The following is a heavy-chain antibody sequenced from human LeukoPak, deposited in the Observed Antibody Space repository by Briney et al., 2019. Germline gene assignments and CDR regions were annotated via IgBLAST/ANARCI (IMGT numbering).Heavy chain of an antibody. CDR2: IYATGNT. CDR1: GGSMSDHY. D-gene: IGHD3-3*02. Sequence: SGTLSLTCAVSGGSMSDHYWSWIRQTPGTTLEWIGYIYATGNTNYNPSLKGRVTISLDRSKNHFSLRLSSVTAADTALYYCARHFRKDYPDSVRSQYFHYIDVWGKGTTVTVSS. J-gene: IGHJ6*03. CDR3: ARHFRKDYPDSVRSQYFHYIDV. V-gene: IGHV4-4*09.